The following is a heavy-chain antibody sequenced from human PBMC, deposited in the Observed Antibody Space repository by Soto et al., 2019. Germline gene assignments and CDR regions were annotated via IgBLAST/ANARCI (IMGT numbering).Heavy chain of an antibody. Sequence: PGGSLRLSCAASGFTFSGYGMHWVRQAPGKGLEWVALIAYDGSNKNYADSVKGRFTISRDNSENTLYLQMNSLRAEDTAVYFCARFNGLVSSDVGGYDYWGQGTLVTVSS. CDR3: ARFNGLVSSDVGGYDY. CDR2: IAYDGSNK. CDR1: GFTFSGYG. D-gene: IGHD6-25*01. V-gene: IGHV3-33*05. J-gene: IGHJ4*02.